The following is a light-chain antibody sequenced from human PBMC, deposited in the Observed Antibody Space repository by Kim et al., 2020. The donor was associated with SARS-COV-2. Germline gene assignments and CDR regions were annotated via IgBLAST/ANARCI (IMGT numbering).Light chain of an antibody. CDR3: QAWDSREV. V-gene: IGLV3-1*01. CDR1: KLGDKY. CDR2: QDS. J-gene: IGLJ2*01. Sequence: VSVSPGQTASITCSGDKLGDKYACWYQQKPGQSPVLVIYQDSKRPSGIPERFSGSNSGNTATLTISGTQAMDEADYYCQAWDSREVFCGGTQLTVL.